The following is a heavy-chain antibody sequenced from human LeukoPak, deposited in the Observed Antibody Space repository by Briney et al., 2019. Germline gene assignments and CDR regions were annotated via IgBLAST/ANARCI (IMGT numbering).Heavy chain of an antibody. CDR2: IRSKNYGGTT. V-gene: IGHV3-49*04. CDR1: GFTFGDYT. Sequence: PGGSLRLSCTASGFTFGDYTMSWVRQAPGKGLAWVGVIRSKNYGGTTEYAASVKGRFTISRDDSKSIAYLQMNSLTTEDTAVYYCTRGGDYCDFWSGFKSFDYWGQGTLVTVSS. J-gene: IGHJ4*02. CDR3: TRGGDYCDFWSGFKSFDY. D-gene: IGHD3-3*01.